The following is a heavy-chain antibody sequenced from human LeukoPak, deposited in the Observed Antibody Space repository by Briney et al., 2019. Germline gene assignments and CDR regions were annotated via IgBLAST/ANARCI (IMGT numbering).Heavy chain of an antibody. D-gene: IGHD5-24*01. CDR1: GYTFTSYY. J-gene: IGHJ4*02. Sequence: APVKVSCKASGYTFTSYYIHWVRLAPGQGLEWMGIINPNGGSTSHAQKFQGRVTMTRDTSTSTVYMELSSLRSEDTAIFYCARSGDGYNPHFPLWGQGTLVTVSS. CDR2: INPNGGST. CDR3: ARSGDGYNPHFPL. V-gene: IGHV1-46*01.